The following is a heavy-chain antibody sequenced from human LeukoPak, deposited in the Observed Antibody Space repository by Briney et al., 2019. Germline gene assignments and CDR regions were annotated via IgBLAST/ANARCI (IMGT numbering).Heavy chain of an antibody. J-gene: IGHJ5*02. CDR3: ARDGAEDIVVVPAARDDNWFDP. D-gene: IGHD2-2*01. V-gene: IGHV4-4*07. CDR1: GGSISSYY. Sequence: SETLSLTCTVSGGSISSYYWSWIRQPAGKGLEWIGRIYTSGSTNYNPSLKSRVTMSVDTSKNQFSLKLSSVTAADTALYYCARDGAEDIVVVPAARDDNWFDPWGQGTLVTVSS. CDR2: IYTSGST.